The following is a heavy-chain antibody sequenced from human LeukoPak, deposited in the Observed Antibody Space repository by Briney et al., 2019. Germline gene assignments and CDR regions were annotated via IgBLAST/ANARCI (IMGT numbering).Heavy chain of an antibody. CDR3: ARRSAWAHFDN. CDR1: GYTFTSYD. V-gene: IGHV1-8*01. J-gene: IGHJ4*02. CDR2: MNPNTGYT. Sequence: ASVKVSCKASGYTFTSYDIIWVRQATGQGLEWMGWMNPNTGYTGYAHQFQGRITMTRNTAISTAYMDLGSLNSQDTAVYYCARRSAWAHFDNWGQGTLVSVSS. D-gene: IGHD1-26*01.